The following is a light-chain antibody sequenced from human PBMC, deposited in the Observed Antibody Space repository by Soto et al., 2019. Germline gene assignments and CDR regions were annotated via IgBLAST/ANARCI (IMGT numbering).Light chain of an antibody. Sequence: VLTQSPGTTSFSPGERPTLSCRASQSIGSSYLAWYQQKPGQAPRLLIYGASTRATGIPARFSGSGSGTEFTLTISSLQSEDFALFYCQQYYNWPLTFGGGTKVDIK. V-gene: IGKV3-15*01. CDR1: QSIGSSY. J-gene: IGKJ4*02. CDR3: QQYYNWPLT. CDR2: GAS.